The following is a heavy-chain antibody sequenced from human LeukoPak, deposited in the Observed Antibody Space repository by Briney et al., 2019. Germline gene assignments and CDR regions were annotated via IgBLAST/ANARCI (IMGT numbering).Heavy chain of an antibody. D-gene: IGHD3-9*01. J-gene: IGHJ4*02. Sequence: GGSLRLSCAASGFTFSSYAMSWVRQAPGKGLEWVSAISGSGGSTYYADSVKGRFTISRDNSKNTLYLQMNSLRAEDTAVYYCAKSNPTYYDTLTGLFDYWGQGTLVAVSS. V-gene: IGHV3-23*01. CDR2: ISGSGGST. CDR1: GFTFSSYA. CDR3: AKSNPTYYDTLTGLFDY.